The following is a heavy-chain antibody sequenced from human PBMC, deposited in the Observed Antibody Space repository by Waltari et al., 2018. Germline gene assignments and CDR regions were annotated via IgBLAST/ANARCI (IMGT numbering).Heavy chain of an antibody. Sequence: QLQLQESGPGLVKPSETLSLTCTVSGGSISSSSYYWDWIRQPPGQGMGWIGSIYYSGSTYYNPSHKRRVTRSVDTSKNHFSLKLSSVTAADTAVYYCARAYYYDSSGYYNNWFDPWGQGTMVTVSS. V-gene: IGHV4-39*07. CDR2: IYYSGST. D-gene: IGHD3-22*01. CDR1: GGSISSSSYY. CDR3: ARAYYYDSSGYYNNWFDP. J-gene: IGHJ5*01.